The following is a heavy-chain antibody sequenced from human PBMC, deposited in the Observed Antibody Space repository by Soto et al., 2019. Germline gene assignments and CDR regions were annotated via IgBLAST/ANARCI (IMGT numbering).Heavy chain of an antibody. CDR3: ARGAAAAGTYYFDA. D-gene: IGHD6-13*01. CDR2: IKQDGSEN. J-gene: IGHJ4*02. V-gene: IGHV3-7*01. CDR1: GFTFSNYW. Sequence: GGSLRLSCAASGFTFSNYWMSWVRRAPQKGLEWVANIKQDGSENYYVDSVKGRFTISRDNSKNSLFLQMNSLRAEDTAVYYCARGAAAAGTYYFDAWGQGSLVTVSS.